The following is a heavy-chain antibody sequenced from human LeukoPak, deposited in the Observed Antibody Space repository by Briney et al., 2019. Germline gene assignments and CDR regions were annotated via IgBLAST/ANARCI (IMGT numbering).Heavy chain of an antibody. J-gene: IGHJ4*02. CDR2: IIPIFGTA. D-gene: IGHD3-10*01. CDR3: AREGEYYGSGSYIFGY. Sequence: ASVKVSCKASGGTFSSYAISWVRRAPGQGLEWMGGIIPIFGTANYAQKFQGRVTITADESTSTAYMELSSLRSEDTAVYYCAREGEYYGSGSYIFGYWGQGTLVTVSS. V-gene: IGHV1-69*13. CDR1: GGTFSSYA.